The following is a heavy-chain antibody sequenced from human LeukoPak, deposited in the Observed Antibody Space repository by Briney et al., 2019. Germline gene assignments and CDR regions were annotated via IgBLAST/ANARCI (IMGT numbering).Heavy chain of an antibody. J-gene: IGHJ6*02. D-gene: IGHD3-10*01. CDR1: GGSIRSYY. Sequence: SETLSLTCTVSGGSIRSYYWGWIRQPPGKGLEWIGSIYYSGSTYYNPSLKSRVTISVDTSKNQFSLKLSSVTAADTAVYYCARDEGVVRGVHYGMDVWGQGTTVTVSS. CDR3: ARDEGVVRGVHYGMDV. CDR2: IYYSGST. V-gene: IGHV4-39*07.